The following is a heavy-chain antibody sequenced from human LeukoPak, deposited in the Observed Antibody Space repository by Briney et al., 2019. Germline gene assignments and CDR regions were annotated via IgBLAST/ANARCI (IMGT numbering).Heavy chain of an antibody. V-gene: IGHV1-18*01. D-gene: IGHD1-26*01. J-gene: IGHJ4*02. Sequence: ASVKVSCKATGYTFTSYGISWVRQAPGQGLEWMGWISAYNGNTNYAQKLQGRVTMTTDTSTSTAYMELRSLRSDDTAVYYCARVGEWEQIKKFDYWGQGTLVTVSS. CDR2: ISAYNGNT. CDR3: ARVGEWEQIKKFDY. CDR1: GYTFTSYG.